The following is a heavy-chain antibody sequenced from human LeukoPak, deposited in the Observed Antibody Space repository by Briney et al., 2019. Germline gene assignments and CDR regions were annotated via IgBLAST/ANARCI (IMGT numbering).Heavy chain of an antibody. CDR2: INCNSGGT. J-gene: IGHJ3*02. V-gene: IGHV1-2*02. CDR1: GYTFTAYY. CDR3: ARSEQQLAYDAFDI. Sequence: ASVKVSCKASGYTFTAYYMHWVRQAPGQGLEWMGWINCNSGGTNYAQIFQGRVTMTRDTSISTAYMELSRLRPDDTAVYYCARSEQQLAYDAFDIWGQGTMVTVSS. D-gene: IGHD6-13*01.